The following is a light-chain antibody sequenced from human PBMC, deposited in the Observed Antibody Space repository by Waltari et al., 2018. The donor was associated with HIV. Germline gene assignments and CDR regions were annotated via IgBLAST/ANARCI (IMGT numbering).Light chain of an antibody. CDR2: RNN. J-gene: IGLJ2*01. V-gene: IGLV1-47*01. Sequence: YVLTHSPSASGTPGQRVTLSCSGSSSNIASTYVYGYQQRPGTAPKLLLYRNNQRPSGVPDRSSCSKSGTSASLAISGLRSEDEAHYYCATWTDSLSGVVFGGGTKLRVL. CDR1: SSNIASTY. CDR3: ATWTDSLSGVV.